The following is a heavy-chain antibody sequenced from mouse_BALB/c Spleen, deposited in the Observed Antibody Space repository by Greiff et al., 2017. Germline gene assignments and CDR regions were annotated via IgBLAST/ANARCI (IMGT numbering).Heavy chain of an antibody. D-gene: IGHD4-1*01. CDR2: IYWDDDK. CDR1: GFSLSTSGMG. V-gene: IGHV8-12*01. CDR3: ARLTGKDYFDY. J-gene: IGHJ2*01. Sequence: QVTLKVSGPGILQPSQTLSLTCSFSGFSLSTSGMGVSWIRQPSGKGLEWLAHIYWDDDKRYNPSLKSRLTISKDTSRNQVFLKITSVDTADTATYYCARLTGKDYFDYWGQGTTLTVSS.